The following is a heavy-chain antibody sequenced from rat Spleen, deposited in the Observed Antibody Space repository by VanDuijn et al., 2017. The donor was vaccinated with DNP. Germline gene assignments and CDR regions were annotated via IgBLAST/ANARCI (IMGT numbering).Heavy chain of an antibody. CDR3: AKNRYGGYQPYAMDV. CDR2: ITNSGAGT. D-gene: IGHD1-11*01. CDR1: GFTFSVSD. Sequence: EVQLVESGGGLVQPGRSLKLSCAASGFTFSVSDTAWVRQAPTMGLEWVASITNSGAGTFYRDSVKGRFTISRDNAKNTLYLQMDSLRSEDTATYYCAKNRYGGYQPYAMDVWGQGTSVTVSS. J-gene: IGHJ4*01. V-gene: IGHV5S13*01.